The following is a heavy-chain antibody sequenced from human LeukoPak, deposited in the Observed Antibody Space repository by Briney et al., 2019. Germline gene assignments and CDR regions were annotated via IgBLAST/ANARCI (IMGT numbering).Heavy chain of an antibody. J-gene: IGHJ6*03. CDR2: ISSSSSTI. V-gene: IGHV3-48*01. D-gene: IGHD3-3*01. CDR3: ARGGAIFGDSDYYYYYMDV. Sequence: PGGSLRLSCAASGFTFSSYSMNWVRQAPGKGLEWVSYISSSSSTIYYADSVKGRFTISRDNAKNSLYLQMNSLRAEDTAVYYCARGGAIFGDSDYYYYYMDVWGKGTTVTVSS. CDR1: GFTFSSYS.